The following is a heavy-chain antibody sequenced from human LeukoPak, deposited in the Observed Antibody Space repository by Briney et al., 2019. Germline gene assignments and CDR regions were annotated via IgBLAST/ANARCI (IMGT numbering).Heavy chain of an antibody. CDR1: GFTFSSYA. D-gene: IGHD3-22*01. V-gene: IGHV3-23*01. CDR3: AKPWRITMIVVAKGDAFDI. J-gene: IGHJ3*02. Sequence: GGCLRLSCAASGFTFSSYAMSWVRQAPGKGLEWVSAISGSGGSTYYADSVKGRFTISRDNSKNTLYLQMNSLRAEDTAVYYCAKPWRITMIVVAKGDAFDIWGQGTMVTVSS. CDR2: ISGSGGST.